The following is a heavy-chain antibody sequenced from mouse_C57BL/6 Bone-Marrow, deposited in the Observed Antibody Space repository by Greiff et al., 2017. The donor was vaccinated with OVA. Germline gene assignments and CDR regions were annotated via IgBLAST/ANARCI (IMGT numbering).Heavy chain of an antibody. CDR1: GFTFTDYY. J-gene: IGHJ4*01. CDR3: ARYTYYGSSYDAMDY. Sequence: EVQLVESGGGLVQPGGSLSLSCAASGFTFTDYYMSWVRQPPGKALEWLGFIRNKANGYTTEYSASVKGRFTISSDNSQSILYLQMNALRAEDSATYYCARYTYYGSSYDAMDYWGQGTSVTVSS. D-gene: IGHD1-1*01. CDR2: IRNKANGYTT. V-gene: IGHV7-3*01.